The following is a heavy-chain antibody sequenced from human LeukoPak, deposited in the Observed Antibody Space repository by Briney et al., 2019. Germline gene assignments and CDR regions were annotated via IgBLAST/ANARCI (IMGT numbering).Heavy chain of an antibody. V-gene: IGHV3-30*18. Sequence: GGSLRLSCAVSGFTFSSYGMHWVRQAPGKGLEWVAVISYDGSNKYYADSVKGRFTISRDNSKNTLYLQMNSLRAEDTAVYYCAKEGYSYGDTGGFDYWGQGTLVTVSS. CDR3: AKEGYSYGDTGGFDY. CDR2: ISYDGSNK. J-gene: IGHJ4*02. D-gene: IGHD5-18*01. CDR1: GFTFSSYG.